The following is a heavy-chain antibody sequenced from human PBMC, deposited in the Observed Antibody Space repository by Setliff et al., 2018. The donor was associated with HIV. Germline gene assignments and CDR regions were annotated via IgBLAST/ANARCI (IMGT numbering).Heavy chain of an antibody. CDR1: GFTFSSYW. J-gene: IGHJ3*02. D-gene: IGHD2-15*01. CDR2: ISADGSDT. Sequence: GGSLRLSCAASGFTFSSYWIHWVRQAPGKGLVWVSRISADGSDTSYADSVKGRFTISRDNAMHTAYLQMNSLRGEDTALYYCSLGYCSGGSCYSDPEVAFDIWGQGTMVTVSS. CDR3: SLGYCSGGSCYSDPEVAFDI. V-gene: IGHV3-74*01.